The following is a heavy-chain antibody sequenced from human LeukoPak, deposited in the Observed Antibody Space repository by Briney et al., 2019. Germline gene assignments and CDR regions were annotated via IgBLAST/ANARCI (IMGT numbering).Heavy chain of an antibody. Sequence: PSETLSLTCAVYGGSFSGYYWSWIRQPPGKGLEWIGEINHSGSTNYNPSLKSRVTISVDTSKNQFSLKLSSVTAADTAVYYCARGGIVVVTAMDAFDIWGQGTMVTVSS. CDR2: INHSGST. J-gene: IGHJ3*02. D-gene: IGHD2-21*02. V-gene: IGHV4-34*01. CDR1: GGSFSGYY. CDR3: ARGGIVVVTAMDAFDI.